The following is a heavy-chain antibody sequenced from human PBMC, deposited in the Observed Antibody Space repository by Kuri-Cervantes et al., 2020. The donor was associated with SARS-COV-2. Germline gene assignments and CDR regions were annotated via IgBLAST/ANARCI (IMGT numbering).Heavy chain of an antibody. J-gene: IGHJ4*02. D-gene: IGHD3-3*01. V-gene: IGHV3-53*01. CDR1: GFTVSSNY. CDR3: ARDNSAYYDFWSGYYDYFDY. Sequence: GGSLRLSCAASGFTVSSNYMSWVRQAPGKGLEWVSVIYSGGSTYYADSVKGRFTISRDNSRNTLYLQMNSLRAEDTAVYYCARDNSAYYDFWSGYYDYFDYWGQGTLVHRLL. CDR2: IYSGGST.